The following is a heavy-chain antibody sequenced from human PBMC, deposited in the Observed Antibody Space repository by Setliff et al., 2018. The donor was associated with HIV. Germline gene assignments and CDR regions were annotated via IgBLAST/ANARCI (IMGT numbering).Heavy chain of an antibody. CDR1: GGSISSGSYY. CDR3: ARAETPLAFSIH. D-gene: IGHD3-3*02. J-gene: IGHJ4*02. CDR2: IYTTGST. V-gene: IGHV4-61*09. Sequence: SETLSLTCTVSGGSISSGSYYGTWIRQPAGKGLEWIGHIYTTGSTNYNPSLKSRVTISVDTSKNQLSLKLNSVPAADTAVYYCARAETPLAFSIHWGQGTLVTVSS.